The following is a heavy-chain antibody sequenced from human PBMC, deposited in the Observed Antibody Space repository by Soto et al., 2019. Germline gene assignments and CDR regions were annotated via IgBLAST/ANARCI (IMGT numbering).Heavy chain of an antibody. CDR1: GGSFSGYY. CDR3: ARSISYYGSGSYYKVAWFDP. Sequence: SETLSLTCAVYGGSFSGYYWSWIRQPPGKGLEWIGEINHSGSTNYNPSLKSRVTISVDTSKNQFSLKLSSVTAADTAVYYCARSISYYGSGSYYKVAWFDPWGQGTLVTVSS. J-gene: IGHJ5*02. CDR2: INHSGST. V-gene: IGHV4-34*01. D-gene: IGHD3-10*01.